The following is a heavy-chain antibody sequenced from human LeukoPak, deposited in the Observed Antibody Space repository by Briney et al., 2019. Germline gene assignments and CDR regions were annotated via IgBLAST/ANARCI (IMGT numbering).Heavy chain of an antibody. D-gene: IGHD3-10*01. CDR3: AKHRVERELLPDYFDY. J-gene: IGHJ4*02. CDR1: GFTFHNYA. CDR2: VSWNSGTI. V-gene: IGHV3-9*01. Sequence: GRSLRLSCAASGFTFHNYAMHWVRQAPGKGLEWVSGVSWNSGTIGYADSVKGRFTISRDYAKNSLYLQMNSLRPEDTALYYCAKHRVERELLPDYFDYWGQGTLVTVFS.